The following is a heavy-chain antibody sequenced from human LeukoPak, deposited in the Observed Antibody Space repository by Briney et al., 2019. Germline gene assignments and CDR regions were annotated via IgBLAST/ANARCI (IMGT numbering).Heavy chain of an antibody. CDR3: AADGPADLFDGSEDPPRDAFEI. Sequence: GTSVKVSCKASGFTFSSSTMQWVRQARGQRLEWIGWIVVGSGNTNYAQKFQERVTISRDMSTSTAYMEPSSLTSEDTAVFYCAADGPADLFDGSEDPPRDAFEIWGQGTMVTASS. CDR1: GFTFSSST. J-gene: IGHJ3*02. CDR2: IVVGSGNT. D-gene: IGHD3-22*01. V-gene: IGHV1-58*02.